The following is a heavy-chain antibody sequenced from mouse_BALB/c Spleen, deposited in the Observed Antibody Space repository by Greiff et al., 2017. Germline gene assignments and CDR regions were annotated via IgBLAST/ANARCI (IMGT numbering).Heavy chain of an antibody. CDR2: ISSGGGST. CDR1: GFAFSSYD. V-gene: IGHV5-12-1*01. J-gene: IGHJ1*01. CDR3: ARQGRYFDV. Sequence: EVKLVESGGGLVKPGGSLKLSCAASGFAFSSYDMSWVRQTPEKRLEWVAYISSGGGSTYYPDTVKGRFTISRDNAKNTLYLQMSSLKSEDTAMYYCARQGRYFDVWGAGTTVTVSS.